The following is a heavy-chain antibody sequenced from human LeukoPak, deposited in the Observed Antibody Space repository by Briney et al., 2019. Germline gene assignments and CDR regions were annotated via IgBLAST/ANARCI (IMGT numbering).Heavy chain of an antibody. Sequence: SVKVSCKASGGTFSSYAISWVRQAPGQGLEWMGGIIPIFGTANYAQKFQGRVTITTDESTSTAYMELSSLRSEDTAVYYCARLRGSSGWPAQPFDYWGQGTLVTVSS. J-gene: IGHJ4*02. CDR2: IIPIFGTA. CDR3: ARLRGSSGWPAQPFDY. V-gene: IGHV1-69*05. CDR1: GGTFSSYA. D-gene: IGHD6-19*01.